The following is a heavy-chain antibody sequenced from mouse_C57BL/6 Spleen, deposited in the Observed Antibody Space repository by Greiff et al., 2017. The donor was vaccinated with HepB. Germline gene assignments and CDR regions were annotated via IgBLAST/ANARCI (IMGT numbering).Heavy chain of an antibody. CDR1: GYTFTEYT. Sequence: QVQLQQSGAELVKPGASVKLSCKASGYTFTEYTIHWVKQRSGQGLEWIGWFYPGSGSLKYNEKFKDKATLTADKSSSTVYMELSRLTSEDSAVYFCARHENHYSNYLAWFAYWGQGTLVTVSA. J-gene: IGHJ3*01. D-gene: IGHD2-5*01. CDR2: FYPGSGSL. V-gene: IGHV1-62-2*01. CDR3: ARHENHYSNYLAWFAY.